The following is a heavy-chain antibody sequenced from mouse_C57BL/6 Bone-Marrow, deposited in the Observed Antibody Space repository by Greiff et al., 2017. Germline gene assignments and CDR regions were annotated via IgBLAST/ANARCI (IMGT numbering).Heavy chain of an antibody. CDR2: IYPRDGST. CDR1: GYTFTDPT. J-gene: IGHJ3*01. CDR3: ARPDSYNLLAY. V-gene: IGHV1-78*01. D-gene: IGHD1-3*01. Sequence: QVMLKESDAELVKPGASVKISCTVSGYTFTDPTIHWMKQRPEKGLEWIGYIYPRDGSTEYHEKLKGRSTLTADKSSSTAYLQLNSLTSEDSAVYFCARPDSYNLLAYWGQGTLVTVSA.